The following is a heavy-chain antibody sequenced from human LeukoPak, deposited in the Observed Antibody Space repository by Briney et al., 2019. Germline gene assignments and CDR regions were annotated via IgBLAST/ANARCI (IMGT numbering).Heavy chain of an antibody. Sequence: SETLSLTCTVSGGSISSGGYYWSWIRQHPGKGLEWIGYIYYSGSTYYNPSLKSRVTISVDTSKNQFSLKPSSVTAADTAVYYCARGALISFWFDPWGQGTLVTVSS. V-gene: IGHV4-31*03. CDR2: IYYSGST. CDR1: GGSISSGGYY. J-gene: IGHJ5*02. CDR3: ARGALISFWFDP.